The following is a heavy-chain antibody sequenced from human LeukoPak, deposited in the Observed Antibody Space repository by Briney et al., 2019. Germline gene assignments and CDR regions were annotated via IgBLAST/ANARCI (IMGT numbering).Heavy chain of an antibody. CDR1: GGSVSDYY. J-gene: IGHJ5*02. CDR2: IYYSEST. D-gene: IGHD6-13*01. CDR3: ARWGVAAADPKGGFDP. V-gene: IGHV4-59*02. Sequence: SETLSLTCTISGGSVSDYYWSWIRQSPGKGLEWIGYIYYSESTNYNPSLKSRVTISVDTSKNQFSLKLSSVTAADTAVYYCARWGVAAADPKGGFDPWGQGTLVTVSS.